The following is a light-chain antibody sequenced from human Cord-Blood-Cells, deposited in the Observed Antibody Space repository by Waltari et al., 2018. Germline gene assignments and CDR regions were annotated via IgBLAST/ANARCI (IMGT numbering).Light chain of an antibody. CDR1: QSFSSSY. V-gene: IGKV3-20*01. CDR3: QQYGSSPWT. CDR2: GAS. J-gene: IGKJ1*01. Sequence: DIVLTQLPCTLSCSSGERATLSCRASQSFSSSYLGWYQQKPGQAPRLLIYGASSRATGIPDRFSGSGSGTDFTLTISRLEPEDFAVYYCQQYGSSPWTFGQGTKVEIK.